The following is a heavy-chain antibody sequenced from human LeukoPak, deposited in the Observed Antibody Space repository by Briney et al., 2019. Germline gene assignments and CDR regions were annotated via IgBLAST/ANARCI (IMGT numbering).Heavy chain of an antibody. V-gene: IGHV4-59*08. D-gene: IGHD3-22*01. CDR3: ECGGGHSSGYYEFDY. J-gene: IGHJ4*02. CDR2: TYYSGST. CDR1: GGYISSYY. Sequence: SETLSLTCTVSGGYISSYYWSWLPHPPGGGLEWIGYTYYSGSTNYNPSLKSRITISADTSKNQFTLKLSSVTAADTAVYYCECGGGHSSGYYEFDYWGQGTLVTVSS.